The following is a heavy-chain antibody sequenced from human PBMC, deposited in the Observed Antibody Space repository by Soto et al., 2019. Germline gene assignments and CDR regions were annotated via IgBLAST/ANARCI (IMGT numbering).Heavy chain of an antibody. CDR1: GGSISRYY. D-gene: IGHD2-2*01. V-gene: IGHV4-59*01. Sequence: PSETLSLTCTVSGGSISRYYWSWIRQPPGKGLEWIGYIYYSGSTNYNPSLKSRVTISVDTSKNQFSLKLSSVTAADTAVYYCAREQAVASRFFDYWGQGTLVTVSS. J-gene: IGHJ4*02. CDR2: IYYSGST. CDR3: AREQAVASRFFDY.